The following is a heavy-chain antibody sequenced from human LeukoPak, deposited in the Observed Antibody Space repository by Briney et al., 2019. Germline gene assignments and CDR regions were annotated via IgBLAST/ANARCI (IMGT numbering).Heavy chain of an antibody. CDR2: IYHSGST. J-gene: IGHJ2*01. CDR3: ARNFDL. Sequence: SETLSLTCAVSGYSISSGYYWSWIRQSPGKGLEWIGEIYHSGSTNYNPSLKSRVTISVDTSKNQFSLKLSSVTAADTAVYYCARNFDLWGRGTLVTVSS. V-gene: IGHV4-38-2*01. CDR1: GYSISSGYY.